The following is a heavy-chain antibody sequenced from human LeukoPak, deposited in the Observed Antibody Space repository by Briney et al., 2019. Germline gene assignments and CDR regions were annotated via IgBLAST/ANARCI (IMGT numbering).Heavy chain of an antibody. J-gene: IGHJ4*02. V-gene: IGHV1-46*01. CDR3: ARVQGIAAAGMYY. CDR2: INPSGGST. D-gene: IGHD6-13*01. Sequence: ASVEVSCKASEYTFTSYYMHWVRQAPGQGLEWMGIINPSGGSTSYAQKFQGRVTMTRDMSTSTVYMELSSLRSEDTAVYYCARVQGIAAAGMYYWGQGTLVTVSS. CDR1: EYTFTSYY.